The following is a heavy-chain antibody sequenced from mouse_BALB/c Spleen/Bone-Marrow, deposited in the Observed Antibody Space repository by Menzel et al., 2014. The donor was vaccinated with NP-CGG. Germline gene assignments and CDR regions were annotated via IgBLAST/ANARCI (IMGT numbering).Heavy chain of an antibody. Sequence: EVKLMESGGGLVQPGGSLKLSCAASGFTFSSYGMSWVRQTPDKRLELVATINSNGGSTYYPDSVKGRFTISRDNAKNTLYLQMSSLKSEDTAMYYCAITSYFDYWGQGTTLTVSS. D-gene: IGHD1-3*01. CDR1: GFTFSSYG. CDR2: INSNGGST. V-gene: IGHV5-6-3*01. J-gene: IGHJ2*01. CDR3: AITSYFDY.